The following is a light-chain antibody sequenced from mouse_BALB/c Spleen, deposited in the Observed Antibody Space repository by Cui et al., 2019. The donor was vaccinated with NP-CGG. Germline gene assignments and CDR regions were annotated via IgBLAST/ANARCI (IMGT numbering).Light chain of an antibody. CDR2: GTN. CDR3: ALWYSNHWV. V-gene: IGLV1*01. CDR1: TGAVTTSNY. J-gene: IGLJ1*01. Sequence: QAVVTQESALTTSPGETVTLTCRSRTGAVTTSNYANWVQEKPDHLFTGLIGGTNNRAPGVPARFSGSLIGDKAARTITGAQTEDEAIYFCALWYSNHWVFGGGTKLTVL.